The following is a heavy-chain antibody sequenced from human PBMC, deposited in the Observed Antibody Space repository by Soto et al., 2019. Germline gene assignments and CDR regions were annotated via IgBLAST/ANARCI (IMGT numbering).Heavy chain of an antibody. V-gene: IGHV3-23*01. Sequence: RQAPGKGLEWVSAISGSGGSTYYADSVKGRFTISRDNSKNTLYLQMNSLRAEDTAVYYCAKMCKIAAAGTKYFDFWGQGT. CDR2: ISGSGGST. D-gene: IGHD6-13*01. J-gene: IGHJ4*02. CDR3: AKMCKIAAAGTKYFDF.